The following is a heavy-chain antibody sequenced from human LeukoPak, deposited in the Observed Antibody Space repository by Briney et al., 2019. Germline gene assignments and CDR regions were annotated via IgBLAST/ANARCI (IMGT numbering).Heavy chain of an antibody. D-gene: IGHD5-24*01. CDR2: IYYSGST. Sequence: PSEPLSLACTVSGGSISSSSYYWGWIRQPPGKGLEWIGSIYYSGSTYYNPSLKSRVTISVDTSKNQFSLKLSSVTAADTAVYYCAVGPVEMATITFVGWGQGTLVTVSS. J-gene: IGHJ4*02. V-gene: IGHV4-39*01. CDR3: AVGPVEMATITFVG. CDR1: GGSISSSSYY.